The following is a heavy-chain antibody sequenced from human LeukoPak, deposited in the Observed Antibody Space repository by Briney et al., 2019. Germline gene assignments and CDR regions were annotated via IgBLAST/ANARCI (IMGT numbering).Heavy chain of an antibody. CDR2: IYESGST. V-gene: IGHV4-39*01. J-gene: IGHJ3*02. Sequence: SETLSLTCTVSGGSISSSSYYWGWIRQSPGKGLEWIGSIYESGSTYYNPSLKSRVTISVDTSKNQFSLKLRSVTAADTAVYHRARPDYGDYVFDIWGQGTMVTVSS. CDR3: ARPDYGDYVFDI. D-gene: IGHD4-17*01. CDR1: GGSISSSSYY.